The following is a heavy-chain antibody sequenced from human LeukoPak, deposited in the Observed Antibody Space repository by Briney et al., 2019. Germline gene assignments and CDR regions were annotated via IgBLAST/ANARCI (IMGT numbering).Heavy chain of an antibody. D-gene: IGHD3-3*01. V-gene: IGHV5-51*01. J-gene: IGHJ3*02. CDR2: IYPGDSDT. CDR3: ASTHTIFGVVSHDAFDI. Sequence: GESLKISCKGSGYSFTSYWIGWVRQKPGKGLEWMGIIYPGDSDTRYSPSFQGQVTISADKSISTAYLQWSSLKASDTAMYYCASTHTIFGVVSHDAFDIWGQGTMVTVSS. CDR1: GYSFTSYW.